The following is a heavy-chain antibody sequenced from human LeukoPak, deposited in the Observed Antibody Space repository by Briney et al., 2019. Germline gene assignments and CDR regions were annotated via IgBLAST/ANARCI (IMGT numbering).Heavy chain of an antibody. Sequence: KNSETLSLTCAASGGSISSSNWWSWVREPPGKGLEWIGEIYHSGSTNYNPSLKSRVTISVDKSKNQFSLKLSSVTAADTAVYYCARASPTVTTPDYWGQGTLVTVSS. CDR3: ARASPTVTTPDY. CDR2: IYHSGST. J-gene: IGHJ4*02. D-gene: IGHD4-17*01. V-gene: IGHV4-4*02. CDR1: GGSISSSNW.